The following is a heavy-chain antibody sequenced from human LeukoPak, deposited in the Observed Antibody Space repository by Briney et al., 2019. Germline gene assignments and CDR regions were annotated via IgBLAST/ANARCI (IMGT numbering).Heavy chain of an antibody. CDR3: ASRDRAAAGTDY. CDR2: ISTTGTTI. Sequence: PGGSLRLSCAASGFTFSAYHINWVRQAPGKGLEWISYISTTGTTIHYADSVKGRFAISRDNSKNTLYLQMNSLRAEDTAVYYCASRDRAAAGTDYWGQGTLVTVSS. V-gene: IGHV3-48*01. CDR1: GFTFSAYH. D-gene: IGHD6-13*01. J-gene: IGHJ4*02.